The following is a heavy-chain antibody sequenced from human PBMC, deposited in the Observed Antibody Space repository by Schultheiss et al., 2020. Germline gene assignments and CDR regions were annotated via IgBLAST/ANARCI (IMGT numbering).Heavy chain of an antibody. Sequence: GGSLRLSCAASGFTFSSYAMHWVRQAPGKGLEWVAVISYDGSNKYYADSVKGRFTISRDNSKNTLYLQMNSLRAEDTAVYYCARDPRIDAIIVYYYYGMDVWGQGTTGTVS. CDR1: GFTFSSYA. D-gene: IGHD3-22*01. V-gene: IGHV3-30-3*01. J-gene: IGHJ6*02. CDR2: ISYDGSNK. CDR3: ARDPRIDAIIVYYYYGMDV.